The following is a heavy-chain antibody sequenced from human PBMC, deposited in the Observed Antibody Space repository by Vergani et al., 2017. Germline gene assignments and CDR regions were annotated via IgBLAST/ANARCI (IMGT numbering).Heavy chain of an antibody. D-gene: IGHD7-27*01. CDR3: ATGAGPFDI. Sequence: QLQLQESGPGLVKPSETLSLTCSVSGYSISSGYYWTWIRQPPGKGLQWIGRIYHSGSTYYNSSLSSRVTISVDTSKNQFSLKVTSVTAADTAVYYCATGAGPFDIWGQGTLVTVSS. CDR1: GYSISSGYY. V-gene: IGHV4-38-2*01. CDR2: IYHSGST. J-gene: IGHJ4*02.